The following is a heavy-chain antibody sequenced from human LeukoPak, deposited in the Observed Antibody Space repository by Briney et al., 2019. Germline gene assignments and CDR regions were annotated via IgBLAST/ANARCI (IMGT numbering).Heavy chain of an antibody. Sequence: GGSLRLSCAASGFTFRSYWMHWVRQAPGKGLEWVSSISSSSSYIYYADSVKGRFTISRDNAKNSLYLQMNSLRAEDTAVYYCARASSGWYGNFDYWGQGTLVTVSS. CDR2: ISSSSSYI. CDR3: ARASSGWYGNFDY. J-gene: IGHJ4*02. CDR1: GFTFRSYW. D-gene: IGHD6-19*01. V-gene: IGHV3-21*01.